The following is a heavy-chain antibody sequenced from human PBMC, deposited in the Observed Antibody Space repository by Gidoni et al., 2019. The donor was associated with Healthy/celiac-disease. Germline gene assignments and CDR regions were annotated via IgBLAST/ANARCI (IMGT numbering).Heavy chain of an antibody. Sequence: QVQLQESGPGLVKPSETLSLTCTVSGGSISSYYWSWIRQPPGKGLEWIGYIYYSGSTNYNPSLKSRVTISVDTSKNQFSLKLSSVTAADTAVYYCARGTVCTNCYFDYYYYIDVWGKGTTVTVSS. J-gene: IGHJ6*03. CDR3: ARGTVCTNCYFDYYYYIDV. V-gene: IGHV4-59*01. CDR2: IYYSGST. D-gene: IGHD2-2*01. CDR1: GGSISSYY.